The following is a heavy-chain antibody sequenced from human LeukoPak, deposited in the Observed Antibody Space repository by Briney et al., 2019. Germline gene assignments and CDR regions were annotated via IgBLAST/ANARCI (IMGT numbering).Heavy chain of an antibody. CDR3: ARDYFDSAWFDP. D-gene: IGHD3-22*01. J-gene: IGHJ5*02. CDR1: GFTFSNYW. CDR2: IKQDGSEK. Sequence: PGGSLRLSCAVSGFTFSNYWMSWVRQAPGEGLEWVANIKQDGSEKYYVDSVKGRFTISRDNAKNSLYLQMNSLRAEDTAVYFCARDYFDSAWFDPWGQGTLVTVSS. V-gene: IGHV3-7*01.